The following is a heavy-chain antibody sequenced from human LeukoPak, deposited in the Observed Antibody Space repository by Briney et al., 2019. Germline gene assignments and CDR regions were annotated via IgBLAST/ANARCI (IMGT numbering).Heavy chain of an antibody. V-gene: IGHV3-23*01. CDR2: ISGSGGST. CDR1: GFTFSSYA. D-gene: IGHD6-13*01. J-gene: IGHJ4*02. CDR3: AKDYIAAADGGYSIFDY. Sequence: GGSLRLSCAASGFTFSSYAMSWVRQAPGKGLGWVSAISGSGGSTYYADSVKGRFTISRDNSKNTLYLQMNSLRAEDTAVYYCAKDYIAAADGGYSIFDYWGQGTLVTVSS.